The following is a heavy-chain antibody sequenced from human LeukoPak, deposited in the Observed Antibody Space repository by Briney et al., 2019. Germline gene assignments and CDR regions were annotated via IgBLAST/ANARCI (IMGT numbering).Heavy chain of an antibody. Sequence: SETLSLTCSVSGVSISSSYWSSIRQPPGKRLEWIGFIHQNGNTNYNPSLKSRVTMSVDTSKNQFSLQMRSVTAADTAVYYCARGYYDGSGYSNAFDIWGQGTMVAV. J-gene: IGHJ3*02. CDR3: ARGYYDGSGYSNAFDI. CDR1: GVSISSSY. CDR2: IHQNGNT. D-gene: IGHD3-22*01. V-gene: IGHV4-59*01.